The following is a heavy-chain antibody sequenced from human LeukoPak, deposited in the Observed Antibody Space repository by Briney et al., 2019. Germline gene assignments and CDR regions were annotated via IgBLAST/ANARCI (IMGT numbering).Heavy chain of an antibody. CDR3: ARDKRVGRYDLGVDAFDI. V-gene: IGHV4-4*07. CDR1: GGSISSYY. CDR2: IYTSGST. Sequence: PSETLSLTCTVSGGSISSYYWSWIRQPAGKGLEWIGRIYTSGSTNCNPSLKSRVTMSVDTSKNQFSLKLSSVTAADTAVYYCARDKRVGRYDLGVDAFDIWGQGTMVTVSS. J-gene: IGHJ3*02. D-gene: IGHD5-12*01.